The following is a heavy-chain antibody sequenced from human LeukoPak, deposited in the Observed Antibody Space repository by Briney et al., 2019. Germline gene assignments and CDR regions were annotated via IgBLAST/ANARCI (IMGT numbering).Heavy chain of an antibody. Sequence: PGGSLRPSCAASGFTFSSYAMSWVRQAPGKGLEWVSAISGSGDSTYYGDSVKGRFTISRDNSKNTLYLQTNSLRAEDTAVYYCAKTRPLDSSSWSHGDYWGQGTLVTVSS. CDR3: AKTRPLDSSSWSHGDY. CDR2: ISGSGDST. CDR1: GFTFSSYA. D-gene: IGHD6-13*01. J-gene: IGHJ4*02. V-gene: IGHV3-23*01.